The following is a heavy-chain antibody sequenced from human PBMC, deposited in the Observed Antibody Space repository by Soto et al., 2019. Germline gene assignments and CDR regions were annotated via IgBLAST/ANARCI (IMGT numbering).Heavy chain of an antibody. V-gene: IGHV4-4*02. CDR3: ASRDPGTSVDY. J-gene: IGHJ4*02. CDR2: IYRTGST. CDR1: GGSFTSNTW. Sequence: QLQLKESGPGLVKPSGTLSLTCPVSGGSFTSNTWWTWARQPPGQGLEWIGEIYRTGSTNYNPSLKSRVTISLDKSENQFSLKVTSLTAADTAVYYCASRDPGTSVDYWGQGTLVTVSS. D-gene: IGHD1-7*01.